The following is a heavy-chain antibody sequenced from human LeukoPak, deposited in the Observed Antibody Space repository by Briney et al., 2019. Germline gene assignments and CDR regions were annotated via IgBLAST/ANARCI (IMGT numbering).Heavy chain of an antibody. Sequence: SQTLSLTCTVSGGSISSGNYYWSWIRQPPGKGLEWIGEINHSGSTNYNPSLKSRVTISVDTSKNQFSLKLSSVTAADTAVYYCARDSYYDSSGYDYWGQGTLVTVSS. D-gene: IGHD3-22*01. CDR1: GGSISSGNYY. CDR3: ARDSYYDSSGYDY. J-gene: IGHJ4*02. V-gene: IGHV4-39*07. CDR2: INHSGST.